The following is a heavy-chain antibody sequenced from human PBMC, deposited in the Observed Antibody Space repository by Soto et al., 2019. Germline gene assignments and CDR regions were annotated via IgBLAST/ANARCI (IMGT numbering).Heavy chain of an antibody. CDR2: ISGDGGST. CDR1: GFTFDDYA. V-gene: IGHV3-43*02. J-gene: IGHJ3*02. CDR3: AKEMALVVVAATLAFDI. Sequence: GGSLRLSCAASGFTFDDYAMHWVRQAPGKGLEWVSLISGDGGSTYYADSVKGRFTISRDNSKNSLYLQMNSLRTEDTALYFCAKEMALVVVAATLAFDIWGQGTMVTVSS. D-gene: IGHD2-15*01.